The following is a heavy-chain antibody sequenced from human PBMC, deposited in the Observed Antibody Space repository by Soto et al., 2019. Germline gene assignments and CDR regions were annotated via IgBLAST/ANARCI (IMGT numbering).Heavy chain of an antibody. J-gene: IGHJ5*02. V-gene: IGHV4-4*02. CDR3: ARVFSGDILTGTHWSDP. Sequence: PSETLSLTCAVSGGSIGSSNGWSWIRQPPGKGLEWIGEIYHSGSTTYNPSLKSRVTISVDKSKNQFSPNLSSVTAADTAVYYCARVFSGDILTGTHWSDPWGQGTLVTVSS. CDR1: GGSIGSSNG. D-gene: IGHD3-9*01. CDR2: IYHSGST.